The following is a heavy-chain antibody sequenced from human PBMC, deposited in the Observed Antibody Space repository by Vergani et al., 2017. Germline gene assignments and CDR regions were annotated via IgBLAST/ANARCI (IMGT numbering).Heavy chain of an antibody. V-gene: IGHV3-23*01. D-gene: IGHD3-10*01. J-gene: IGHJ6*03. CDR1: GFTFSSYA. CDR2: ISGSGGST. Sequence: EVQLLESGGGLVQPGGSLRLSCAASGFTFSSYAMSWVRQAPGKGLEWVSAISGSGGSTYYADSVKGRFTISRDNSKNTLYLQMNSLRADDTAVYYGAKKASMARFSSDYMDVWGKGTTVTVSS. CDR3: AKKASMARFSSDYMDV.